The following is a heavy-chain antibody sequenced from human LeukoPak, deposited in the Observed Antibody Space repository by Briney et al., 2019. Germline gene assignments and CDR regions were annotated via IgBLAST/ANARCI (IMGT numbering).Heavy chain of an antibody. D-gene: IGHD6-19*01. CDR3: ANAGIAVAGTDY. CDR2: VSRVSDAT. J-gene: IGHJ4*02. V-gene: IGHV3-23*01. CDR1: GFTFSNYA. Sequence: PGGSLRLSCAASGFTFSNYAVSWVRQPPGKGLDWVAIVSRVSDATYYADSVKGRFTISRDNSKNTLYLQMNSLRVEDTAVYYCANAGIAVAGTDYWGQGTLVTVSS.